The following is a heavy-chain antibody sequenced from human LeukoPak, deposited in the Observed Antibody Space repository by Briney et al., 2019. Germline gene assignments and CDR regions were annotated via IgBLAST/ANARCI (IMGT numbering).Heavy chain of an antibody. J-gene: IGHJ4*02. D-gene: IGHD2-15*01. CDR1: GYTFTGYY. V-gene: IGHV1-2*02. CDR3: ARSPQGSPFDY. Sequence: ASVKVSCKASGYTFTGYYMHWVRQAPGQGLEWMGWINPNSGGTNYAQKFQGRVTMTRDMSTSTVYMELSSLRSEDTAVYYCARSPQGSPFDYWGQGTLVTVSS. CDR2: INPNSGGT.